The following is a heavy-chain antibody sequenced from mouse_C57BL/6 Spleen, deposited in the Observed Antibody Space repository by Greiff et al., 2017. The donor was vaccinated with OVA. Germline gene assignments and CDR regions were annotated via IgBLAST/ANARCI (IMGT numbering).Heavy chain of an antibody. CDR2: IDPANGNT. CDR1: GFNIKNTY. D-gene: IGHD1-1*01. Sequence: VQLQQSVAELVRPGASVKLSCTASGFNIKNTYMHWVKQRPEQGLEWIGRIDPANGNTKYAPKFQGKATITADTSSSTAYMQLSSLTSEDSAVYYCARGGTTVETFYAYWGQGTLVTVSA. V-gene: IGHV14-3*01. CDR3: ARGGTTVETFYAY. J-gene: IGHJ3*01.